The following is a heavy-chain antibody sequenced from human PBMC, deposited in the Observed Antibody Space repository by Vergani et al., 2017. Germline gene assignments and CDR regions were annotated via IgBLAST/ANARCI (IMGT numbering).Heavy chain of an antibody. CDR2: ISYDGSNK. D-gene: IGHD3-10*01. CDR3: AKAFGWFGEFPRFDP. V-gene: IGHV3-30*18. CDR1: GFTFSSYA. Sequence: QVQLVESGGGVVQPGRSLRLSCAASGFTFSSYAMSWVRQAPGKGLEWVAVISYDGSNKYYADSVKGRFTISRDNSKNTLYLQMNSLRAEDTAVYYCAKAFGWFGEFPRFDPWGQGTLVTVSS. J-gene: IGHJ5*02.